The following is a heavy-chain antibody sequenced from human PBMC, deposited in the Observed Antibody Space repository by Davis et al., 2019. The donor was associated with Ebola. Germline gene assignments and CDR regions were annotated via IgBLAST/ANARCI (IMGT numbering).Heavy chain of an antibody. J-gene: IGHJ4*02. V-gene: IGHV3-15*01. D-gene: IGHD1-26*01. CDR1: GFTFSEAW. CDR2: IKSKTDGGTT. CDR3: IRHSGSQWF. Sequence: PGGSLRLSCAASGFTFSEAWVSWVRQAPGKGLEWIGRIKSKTDGGTTHYAAPVQGRFTISRDDSRNTLYLRINSLKTEDTAVYYCIRHSGSQWFWGQGTLVTVSS.